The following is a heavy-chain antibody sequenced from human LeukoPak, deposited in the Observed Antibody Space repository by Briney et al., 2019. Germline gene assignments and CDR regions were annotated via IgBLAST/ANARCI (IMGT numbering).Heavy chain of an antibody. Sequence: VASVKVSCKASGGTFSSYAISWVRQAPGQGLEWMGGIIPIFGTANYAQKFQGRVTITADKSTSTAYMELSSLRSEDTAVYYCARAGIAVAGYYYYYYMDVWGKGTTVTVSS. CDR1: GGTFSSYA. D-gene: IGHD6-19*01. V-gene: IGHV1-69*06. CDR3: ARAGIAVAGYYYYYYMDV. J-gene: IGHJ6*03. CDR2: IIPIFGTA.